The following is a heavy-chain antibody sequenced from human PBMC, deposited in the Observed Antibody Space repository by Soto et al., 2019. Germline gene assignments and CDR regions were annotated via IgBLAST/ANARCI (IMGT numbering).Heavy chain of an antibody. CDR3: AYSPPYCMSTSCNIFDY. CDR2: INAGNGNT. V-gene: IGHV1-3*01. J-gene: IGHJ4*02. CDR1: GYTFTSYA. Sequence: ASVKVSCKASGYTFTSYAMHWVRQAPGQRLEWMGWINAGNGNTKYSQKFQGRVTITRDTSASTAYMELSSLRSEDTAVYYCAYSPPYCMSTSCNIFDYWGQGTLVTVSS. D-gene: IGHD2-2*02.